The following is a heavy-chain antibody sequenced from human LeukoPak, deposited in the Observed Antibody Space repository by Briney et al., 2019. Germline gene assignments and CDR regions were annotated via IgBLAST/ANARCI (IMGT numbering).Heavy chain of an antibody. CDR3: ARVSRVTPGVDY. D-gene: IGHD2-21*02. J-gene: IGHJ4*02. CDR1: GGSISSGNCY. CDR2: IYYSGTT. V-gene: IGHV4-30-4*01. Sequence: SETLSLTCTVSGGSISSGNCYWSWIRQPPGKGLEWIGYIYYSGTTYYNPSLKSRVTISVDTSKNQFSLKLSSVTAADTAVYYCARVSRVTPGVDYWGQGTLVTVSS.